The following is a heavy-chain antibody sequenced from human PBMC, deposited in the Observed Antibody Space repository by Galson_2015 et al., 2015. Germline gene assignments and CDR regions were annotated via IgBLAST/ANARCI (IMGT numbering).Heavy chain of an antibody. D-gene: IGHD1-26*01. CDR2: ISSSGSTI. V-gene: IGHV3-48*03. Sequence: SLRLSCAASGFTFSSYEMNWVRQAPGKGLEWVSYISSSGSTIYYADSVKGRFTISRDNAKNSLYLQMNSLRAEDTAVYYCAREGVGATGPARDAFDIWGQGTMVTVSS. CDR1: GFTFSSYE. CDR3: AREGVGATGPARDAFDI. J-gene: IGHJ3*02.